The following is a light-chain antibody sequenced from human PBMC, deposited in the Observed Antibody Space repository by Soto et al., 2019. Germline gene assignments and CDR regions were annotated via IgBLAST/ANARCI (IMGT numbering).Light chain of an antibody. Sequence: DLQMTQSPSSLSASVGDSVTITCRASQDISNFLAWFQQRPGKAPKSLISAASSLQSGVPSKFSGSGSGTDFTLTIRSLQPEDSATYYCQQYNRYPVTFGQGTRLEIK. CDR1: QDISNF. J-gene: IGKJ5*01. CDR3: QQYNRYPVT. CDR2: AAS. V-gene: IGKV1-16*02.